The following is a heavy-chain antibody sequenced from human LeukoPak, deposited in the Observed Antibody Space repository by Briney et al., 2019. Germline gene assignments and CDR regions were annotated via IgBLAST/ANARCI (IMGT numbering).Heavy chain of an antibody. CDR3: ATLSGSYGDAFDI. CDR1: GLTFSSYA. D-gene: IGHD1-26*01. J-gene: IGHJ3*02. Sequence: GGSLRLSXAASGLTFSSYAMSWVRQAPGKGLEWVSAISGSGGSTYYADSVKGRFTIPRDNSKNTLYLQMNSLRAEDTAVYYCATLSGSYGDAFDIWGQGTMVTVSS. V-gene: IGHV3-23*01. CDR2: ISGSGGST.